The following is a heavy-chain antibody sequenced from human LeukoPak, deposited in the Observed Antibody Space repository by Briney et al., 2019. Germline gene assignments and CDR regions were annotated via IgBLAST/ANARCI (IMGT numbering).Heavy chain of an antibody. CDR3: ARDRGWRTSGYYLYHFDY. Sequence: GGSLRLSCVASGFTFTDYFVSWVRQAPGKGLEWVASIKHNGGEKYYVDSVKGRFTISGDNAKNSLYLEMSSLRVEDTAVYYCARDRGWRTSGYYLYHFDYWGQGTLVTFAS. D-gene: IGHD3-22*01. V-gene: IGHV3-7*01. CDR2: IKHNGGEK. CDR1: GFTFTDYF. J-gene: IGHJ4*02.